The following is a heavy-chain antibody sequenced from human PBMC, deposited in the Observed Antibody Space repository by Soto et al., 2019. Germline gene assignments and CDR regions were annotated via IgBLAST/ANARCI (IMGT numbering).Heavy chain of an antibody. CDR1: GGTFSSYA. V-gene: IGHV1-69*01. D-gene: IGHD6-13*01. Sequence: QVQLVQSGSEVKKPGSSVRVSCKASGGTFSSYAISWVRQAPGQGLEWMGGIIPIFGTENYAQKFQGRVTITADESTSTAYMELSSLRSEDTAVYYCARDRIAGSKYYYGMDVWGQGTTVTVSS. CDR2: IIPIFGTE. CDR3: ARDRIAGSKYYYGMDV. J-gene: IGHJ6*02.